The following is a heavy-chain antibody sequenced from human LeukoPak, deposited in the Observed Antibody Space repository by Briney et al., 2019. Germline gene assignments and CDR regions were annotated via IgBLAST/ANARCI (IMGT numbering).Heavy chain of an antibody. CDR2: IKQDGSEK. V-gene: IGHV3-7*05. Sequence: GGSLRLSCAASGFTFSTYWMTWVRQAPGKGLEWVANIKQDGSEKYYVDSVKGRFTISRDNAKNSLYLQMNNLRAEDTAVYYCARARYYDSSGHYYYFDYWGQGTLATVSS. J-gene: IGHJ4*02. CDR3: ARARYYDSSGHYYYFDY. CDR1: GFTFSTYW. D-gene: IGHD3-22*01.